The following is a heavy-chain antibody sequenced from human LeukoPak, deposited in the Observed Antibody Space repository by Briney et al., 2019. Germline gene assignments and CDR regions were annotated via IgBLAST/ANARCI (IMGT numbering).Heavy chain of an antibody. CDR1: GFTFSIYW. CDR3: ARGGVPTHYYYMDV. Sequence: GGSLRLSCAASGFTFSIYWMHWVRQAPGKGLVWVSRINSDGSRTSYVDPVKGRFTISRDNAKNTLYLQMNSLRAEETAVYYCARGGVPTHYYYMDVWGKGTTVTISS. V-gene: IGHV3-74*01. CDR2: INSDGSRT. D-gene: IGHD3-10*01. J-gene: IGHJ6*03.